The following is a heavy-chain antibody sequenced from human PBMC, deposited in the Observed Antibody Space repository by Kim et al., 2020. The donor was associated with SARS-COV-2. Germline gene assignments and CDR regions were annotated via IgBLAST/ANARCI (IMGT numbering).Heavy chain of an antibody. CDR1: GFTFSSYG. CDR2: IPYDGSNK. D-gene: IGHD3-10*01. V-gene: IGHV3-30*18. CDR3: AKDGTYSDYYGSGPLDY. Sequence: GGSLRLSCAASGFTFSSYGMHWVRQAPGKGLEWVAVIPYDGSNKYYADSVKGRFTISRDNSKNTLYLQMNSLRAEDTAVYYCAKDGTYSDYYGSGPLDYWGQGTLVTVSS. J-gene: IGHJ4*02.